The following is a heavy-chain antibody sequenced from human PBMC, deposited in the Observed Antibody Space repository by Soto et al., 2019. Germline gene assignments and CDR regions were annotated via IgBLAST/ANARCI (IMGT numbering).Heavy chain of an antibody. J-gene: IGHJ4*01. Sequence: SETLSLTCGVYVGPLSDYSWNWIRQSPGKGPEWIGQLKNSGSAYFNPSLRSRVTISADTSKNQFSLKLTSVTTADTAVYFCARSFCTDTSCSIFDSWGLGTLVTVSS. CDR3: ARSFCTDTSCSIFDS. CDR1: VGPLSDYS. D-gene: IGHD2-2*01. V-gene: IGHV4-34*01. CDR2: LKNSGSA.